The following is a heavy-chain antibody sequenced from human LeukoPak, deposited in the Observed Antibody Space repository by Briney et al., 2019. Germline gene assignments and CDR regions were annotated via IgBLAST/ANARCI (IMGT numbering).Heavy chain of an antibody. CDR2: ITSKAYGGTT. V-gene: IGHV3-49*03. CDR1: DFNFGDYA. J-gene: IGHJ6*03. D-gene: IGHD2-2*02. CDR3: TIENTPEEGHYYMDV. Sequence: PGGSLRLSCTASDFNFGDYAMSWFRQAPGKGLEWVGLITSKAYGGTTEYAASVKGRFTISRDDSKSIAYLQMNSLKTEDTAVYYCTIENTPEEGHYYMDVWGKGTTVTVSS.